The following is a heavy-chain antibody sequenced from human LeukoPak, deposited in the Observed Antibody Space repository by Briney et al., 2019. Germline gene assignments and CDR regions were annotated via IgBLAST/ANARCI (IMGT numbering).Heavy chain of an antibody. CDR3: ATQPMQLGYCSGGSCYYYYYYYMDV. J-gene: IGHJ6*03. D-gene: IGHD2-15*01. V-gene: IGHV1-8*01. Sequence: ASVKVSCKASGYTFTSYDINWVRQATGQGHEWMGWMNPNSGNTGYAQKFQGRVTMTRYTSISTAYMELSSLRSEDTAVYYCATQPMQLGYCSGGSCYYYYYYYMDVWGKGTTVTVSS. CDR1: GYTFTSYD. CDR2: MNPNSGNT.